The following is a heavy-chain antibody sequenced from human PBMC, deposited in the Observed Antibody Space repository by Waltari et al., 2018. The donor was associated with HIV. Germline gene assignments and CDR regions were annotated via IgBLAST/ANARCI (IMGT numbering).Heavy chain of an antibody. CDR2: IKQDGSEK. Sequence: EVQLVESGGGLVQHGGSLRPSCAVSGFTFSSYGMDWVRQAPGKGLEWVANIKQDGSEKYYVDSVKGRFTISRDNAKNSLYLQMNSLRAEDTAVYYCAGGGVLLWFGDLNWFDPWGQGTLVTVSS. J-gene: IGHJ5*02. CDR1: GFTFSSYG. D-gene: IGHD3-10*01. CDR3: AGGGVLLWFGDLNWFDP. V-gene: IGHV3-7*01.